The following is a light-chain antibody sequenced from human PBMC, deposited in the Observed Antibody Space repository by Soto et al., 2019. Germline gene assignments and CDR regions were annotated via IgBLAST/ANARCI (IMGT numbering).Light chain of an antibody. Sequence: QSALTQPASLSGSRGQSITISCTGTSSDIGAYDYVSWFQQHPGKAPKLMISEVNNRPSGVSNRFSGSKSGNTAYLTISGLQVEDEAEYFCSSFTTTSTHVFGTGTKLTVL. CDR3: SSFTTTSTHV. J-gene: IGLJ1*01. V-gene: IGLV2-14*01. CDR2: EVN. CDR1: SSDIGAYDY.